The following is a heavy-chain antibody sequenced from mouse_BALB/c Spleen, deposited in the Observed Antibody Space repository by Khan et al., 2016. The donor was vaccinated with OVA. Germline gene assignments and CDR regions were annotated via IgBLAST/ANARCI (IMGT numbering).Heavy chain of an antibody. V-gene: IGHV1S135*01. CDR3: ARHGTISWFAY. Sequence: QLKQSGPELMKPGASVKISCKASGYSFTTYYIHWVKQSHGKSLEWIGYIDPFNGRTTYNQKFKGKATLTVDKSSSTAYMHLSSLTSEDSAVYYCARHGTISWFAYWGQGTLVTVSA. J-gene: IGHJ3*01. CDR2: IDPFNGRT. CDR1: GYSFTTYY. D-gene: IGHD1-1*02.